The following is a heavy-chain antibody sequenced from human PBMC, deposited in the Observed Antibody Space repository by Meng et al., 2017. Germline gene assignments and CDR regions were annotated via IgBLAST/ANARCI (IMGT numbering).Heavy chain of an antibody. CDR2: IYWDDDK. CDR1: GLSPSTRGVG. V-gene: IGHV2-5*02. Sequence: QIPLKESGPTLVKPTQTLTLTCSLPGLSPSTRGVGVAWIRQPPGKALEWLALIYWDDDKRYSPSLKTRVTITKDTSKNQVVLTMTNMDPVDTGTYYCAHSPYDETSGVFYFDYWGQGTLVTVSS. CDR3: AHSPYDETSGVFYFDY. J-gene: IGHJ4*02. D-gene: IGHD3-22*01.